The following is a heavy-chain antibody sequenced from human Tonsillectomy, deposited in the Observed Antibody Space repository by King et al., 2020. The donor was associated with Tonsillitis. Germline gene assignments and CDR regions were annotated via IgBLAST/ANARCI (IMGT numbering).Heavy chain of an antibody. D-gene: IGHD3-10*01. V-gene: IGHV4-59*01. CDR2: VSYSGST. CDR3: ARTFYASGSFPGCFDY. Sequence: QLQESGPGLVKPSETLSLTCTVSGDSISDYYWSWIRQPPGKGLDWIGYVSYSGSTNYNPSLKSRVTISVDTSKNQFSLRLSSVTAADTAVYYCARTFYASGSFPGCFDYWGQGTLVTVSS. CDR1: GDSISDYY. J-gene: IGHJ4*02.